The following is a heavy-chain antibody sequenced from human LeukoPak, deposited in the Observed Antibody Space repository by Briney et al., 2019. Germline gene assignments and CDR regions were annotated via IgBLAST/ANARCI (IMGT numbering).Heavy chain of an antibody. CDR3: ARDADDYVWGGGY. CDR1: GFTFSRFW. CDR2: IKEDGSEK. J-gene: IGHJ4*02. D-gene: IGHD3-16*01. Sequence: GGSLRLSCAASGFTFSRFWMTWVRQAPGKGLEWVANIKEDGSEKYYVDSVKGRFTISRDNAKNSLYLQMSSLRAEDTAVYYCARDADDYVWGGGYWGQGTLVTVSS. V-gene: IGHV3-7*01.